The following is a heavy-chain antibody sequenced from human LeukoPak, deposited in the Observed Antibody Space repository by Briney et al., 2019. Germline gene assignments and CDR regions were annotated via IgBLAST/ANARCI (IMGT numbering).Heavy chain of an antibody. Sequence: PGGSLRLSCAASGFTFSDYEMKWVRQPPGKGLEWISYISSRGSSTYYADSVKGRFTISRDNAKNSVYLQMNSLRAEDTAVYYCSRGSHMEIDYWGQGTLVTVSS. CDR3: SRGSHMEIDY. D-gene: IGHD1-1*01. CDR1: GFTFSDYE. CDR2: ISSRGSST. J-gene: IGHJ4*02. V-gene: IGHV3-48*03.